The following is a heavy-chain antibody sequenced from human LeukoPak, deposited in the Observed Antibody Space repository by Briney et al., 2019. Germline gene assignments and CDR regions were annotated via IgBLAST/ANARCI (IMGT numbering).Heavy chain of an antibody. CDR3: AKDISDRDTAYDAFDI. D-gene: IGHD5-18*01. CDR1: RFTFSRYG. V-gene: IGHV3-30*18. J-gene: IGHJ3*02. Sequence: GRSLRLSCAASRFTFSRYGMHWVRQAPGKGLEWVAVISYDGSNKYYADSVKGRFTISRDNSKNTLYLQMNSLRAEDTAVYYCAKDISDRDTAYDAFDIWGQGTMVTVSS. CDR2: ISYDGSNK.